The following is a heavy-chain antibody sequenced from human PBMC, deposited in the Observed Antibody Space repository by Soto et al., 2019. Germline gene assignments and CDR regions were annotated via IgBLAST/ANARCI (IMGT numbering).Heavy chain of an antibody. J-gene: IGHJ4*02. D-gene: IGHD2-15*01. V-gene: IGHV3-33*01. CDR1: GFTFSSYA. CDR2: IWVDGSNK. CDR3: ARGQLPAATTYFDF. Sequence: QVHLVESGGGVVQPGGSLRLSCAASGFTFSSYAIHWVRQAPGKGLEWVAVIWVDGSNKDYAASVKGRFSISRDNSKNTLFLQMDSLRAEDTAGYYCARGQLPAATTYFDFWGQGTLVIVSS.